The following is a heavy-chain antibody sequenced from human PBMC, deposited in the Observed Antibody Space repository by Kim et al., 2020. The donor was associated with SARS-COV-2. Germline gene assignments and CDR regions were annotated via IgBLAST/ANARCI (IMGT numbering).Heavy chain of an antibody. CDR3: TTVGRLRFDIRSYY. CDR1: GFTFSNAW. J-gene: IGHJ4*02. CDR2: IKSKTDGGTT. D-gene: IGHD5-12*01. V-gene: IGHV3-15*01. Sequence: GGSLRLSCAASGFTFSNAWMSWVRQAPGKGLEWVGRIKSKTDGGTTDYAAPVKGRFTISRDDSKNTLYLQMNSLKTEDTAVYYCTTVGRLRFDIRSYYWGQGTLVTVSS.